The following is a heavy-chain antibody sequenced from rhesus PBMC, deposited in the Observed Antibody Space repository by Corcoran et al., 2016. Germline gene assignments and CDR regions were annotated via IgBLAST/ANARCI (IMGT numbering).Heavy chain of an antibody. J-gene: IGHJ4*01. CDR2: VDPEDGEA. D-gene: IGHD3-22*01. Sequence: EVQLVQSGAEVKKPGASVQISCKASGYTFTAFSMHGVRQAPGKGLEWMGRVDPEDGEADYAQKFQDRVTITADTSTDTAYMELSSLRSEDTAVYYCARGGWSDYYSFDYWGQGVLVTVSS. CDR3: ARGGWSDYYSFDY. CDR1: GYTFTAFS. V-gene: IGHV1-111*02.